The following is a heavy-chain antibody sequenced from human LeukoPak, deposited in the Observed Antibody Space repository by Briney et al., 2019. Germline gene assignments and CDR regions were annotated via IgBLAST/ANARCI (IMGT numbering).Heavy chain of an antibody. D-gene: IGHD3-16*01. Sequence: PGGSLRLSCVASEFTVSSRYWMSWVRQAPGKGLEWVANVKEDGSEEYYVDSVKGRFTISRDNAKNSLYLQMNNLRAGDTAVYYCARDRGHYDVDYWSQGTLVTVSS. V-gene: IGHV3-7*01. CDR1: EFTVSSRYW. CDR3: ARDRGHYDVDY. CDR2: VKEDGSEE. J-gene: IGHJ4*02.